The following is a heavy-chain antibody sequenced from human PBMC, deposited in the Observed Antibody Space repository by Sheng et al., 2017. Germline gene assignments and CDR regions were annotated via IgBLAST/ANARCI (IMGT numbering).Heavy chain of an antibody. CDR1: GYSFSDYD. Sequence: QVQLVQSGGEVKKPGASVRVSCKASGYSFSDYDINWVRQAAGQGLEWMGWMNPNSGNTHYAQKFQGRVTITRDTSISTAYMEVSSLRSEDTAVYYCARWGRGYSAYARSWGQGTLVTVSS. D-gene: IGHD5-12*01. V-gene: IGHV1-8*03. CDR3: ARWGRGYSAYARS. J-gene: IGHJ5*02. CDR2: MNPNSGNT.